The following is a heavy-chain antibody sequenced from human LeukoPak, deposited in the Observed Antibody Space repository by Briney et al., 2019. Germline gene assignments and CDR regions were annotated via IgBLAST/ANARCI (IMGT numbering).Heavy chain of an antibody. CDR1: GGSISSGGYS. D-gene: IGHD6-6*01. V-gene: IGHV4-30-2*01. J-gene: IGHJ4*02. CDR2: IYHSGST. CDR3: ARDNEVAARSFDY. Sequence: SETLSLTCAVAGGSISSGGYSWSWIRQPPGKGLEWIGYIYHSGSTYYNPSLKSRVTISVDRSKNQFSLKLSSVTAADTAVYYCARDNEVAARSFDYWGQGTLVTVSS.